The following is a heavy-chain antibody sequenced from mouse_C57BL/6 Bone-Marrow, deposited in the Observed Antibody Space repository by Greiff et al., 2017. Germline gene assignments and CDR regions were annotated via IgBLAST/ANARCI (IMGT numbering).Heavy chain of an antibody. Sequence: VQLQQSVAELVRPGASVKLSCPASGFNIKNPYMHWVKQRPEKGLAWIGRLAPANGNTKSAPKFQGKATITADTSSNTAYLQLSSLTSEDTAIYYCARWRDAWFAYWGQGTLVTVSA. J-gene: IGHJ3*01. CDR3: ARWRDAWFAY. CDR2: LAPANGNT. CDR1: GFNIKNPY. V-gene: IGHV14-3*01. D-gene: IGHD3-3*01.